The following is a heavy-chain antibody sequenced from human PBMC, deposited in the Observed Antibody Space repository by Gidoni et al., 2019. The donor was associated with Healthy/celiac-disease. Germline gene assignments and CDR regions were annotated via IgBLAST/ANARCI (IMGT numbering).Heavy chain of an antibody. CDR2: HYYSGST. CDR3: ARARVDIVVVPAAHPYYYYGMDV. J-gene: IGHJ6*02. CDR1: GGSLSRGGYS. V-gene: IGHV4-31*03. Sequence: QVQLQESGPGLVKPSQTLSLTCTVPGGSLSRGGYSWGCIPPPPGKGLEWIGYHYYSGSTYYNPSLKSRVTISVDTSKNQFSLKLSSVTAADTAVYYCARARVDIVVVPAAHPYYYYGMDVWGQGTTVTVSS. D-gene: IGHD2-2*01.